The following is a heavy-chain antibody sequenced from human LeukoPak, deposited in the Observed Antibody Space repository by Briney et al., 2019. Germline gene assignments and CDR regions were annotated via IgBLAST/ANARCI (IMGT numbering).Heavy chain of an antibody. CDR3: ARGEGGTYSGYDLAY. D-gene: IGHD5-12*01. Sequence: ASVKVSCKASGYTFTGYYMHWVRQAPGQGLEWMGWINPNSGGTNYAQKFQGRVTMTRDTSISTAYMELSRLRSDDTAVYYCARGEGGTYSGYDLAYWGQGTLVTVSS. V-gene: IGHV1-2*02. CDR2: INPNSGGT. J-gene: IGHJ4*02. CDR1: GYTFTGYY.